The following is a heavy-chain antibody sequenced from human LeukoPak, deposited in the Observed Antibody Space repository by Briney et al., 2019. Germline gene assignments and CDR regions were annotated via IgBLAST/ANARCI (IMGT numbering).Heavy chain of an antibody. CDR3: ARSGLSRFGF. CDR1: GFTFSSYG. J-gene: IGHJ4*02. V-gene: IGHV3-23*01. D-gene: IGHD2/OR15-2a*01. Sequence: PGGSLRLSCAASGFTFSSYGMSWVRQAPGKGLEWVSAFSGSGGNTYYADSVKGRFTISRDNSKNTLYLQMNSLRAEDTAVYYCARSGLSRFGFWGQGTLVTVSS. CDR2: FSGSGGNT.